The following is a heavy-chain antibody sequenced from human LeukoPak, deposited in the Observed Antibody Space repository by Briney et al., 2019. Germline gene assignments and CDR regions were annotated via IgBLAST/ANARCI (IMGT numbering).Heavy chain of an antibody. J-gene: IGHJ5*02. CDR3: ARQHYCGGDCYPLPPANWFDP. D-gene: IGHD2-21*02. V-gene: IGHV1-46*01. Sequence: ASVKVSCKASGYTFTSYGISWVRQAPGQGLEWMGIINPSGGSTNYAQKFQGRVTITADKSTSTAYMELSSLRSEDTAVYYCARQHYCGGDCYPLPPANWFDPWGQGTLVTVSS. CDR2: INPSGGST. CDR1: GYTFTSYG.